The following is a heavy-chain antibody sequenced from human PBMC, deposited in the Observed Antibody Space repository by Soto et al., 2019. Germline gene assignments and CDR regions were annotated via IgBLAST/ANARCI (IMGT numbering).Heavy chain of an antibody. Sequence: SEALSLTCAVYGGFLSESYWTWIRQPPGKGLEWIGEINHVGGTNYNPSLKSRVTMSVDTSQNQFSLRLISVTAADTAMYFCVRIRYQLPSSVLWLDPWGQGTPVTVSS. J-gene: IGHJ5*02. CDR3: VRIRYQLPSSVLWLDP. V-gene: IGHV4-34*01. CDR2: INHVGGT. D-gene: IGHD3-16*01. CDR1: GGFLSESY.